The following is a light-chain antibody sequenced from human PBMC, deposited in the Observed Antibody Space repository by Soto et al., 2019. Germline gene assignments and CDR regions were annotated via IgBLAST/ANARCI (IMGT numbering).Light chain of an antibody. CDR1: QAVNTR. J-gene: IGKJ1*01. CDR2: LAS. V-gene: IGKV3D-11*01. CDR3: QHYNGYSEA. Sequence: EIVLTQSPATLSSFPGDRVTLSCTASQAVNTRLAWYQHKPGQAPKLIIYLASNRAAGVPARFIGSGSGTECTITISSLQPDDFATYYCQHYNGYSEALGQGTKVDIK.